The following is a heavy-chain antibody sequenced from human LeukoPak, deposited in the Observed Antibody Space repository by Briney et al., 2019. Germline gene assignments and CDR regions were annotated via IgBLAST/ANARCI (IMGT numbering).Heavy chain of an antibody. CDR3: ARAYERPYYFDY. Sequence: GGSPRLSCAASGFTFSDHYMDWVRQAPGEGLEWVGRTRNKANSYTTEYAASVKGRFTISRDDSKNSLYLQMNSLKTEDTAVYYCARAYERPYYFDYWGQGTLVTVSS. D-gene: IGHD3-22*01. CDR1: GFTFSDHY. J-gene: IGHJ4*02. V-gene: IGHV3-72*01. CDR2: TRNKANSYTT.